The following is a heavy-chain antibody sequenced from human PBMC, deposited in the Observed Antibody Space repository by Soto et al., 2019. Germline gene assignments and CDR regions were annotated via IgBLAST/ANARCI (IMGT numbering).Heavy chain of an antibody. V-gene: IGHV1-46*02. CDR2: INPSGGTT. CDR1: GYSFNNNY. D-gene: IGHD2-15*01. J-gene: IGHJ3*02. CDR3: EREISVGGGLDI. Sequence: QVQLVQSGAEGKRPGASVKVSCKTSGYSFNNNYIHWVRQAPGQGLEWVGMINPSGGTTTYARNLQGRVTVTSDTYTSTVYMDLSSLRSEDTALYYCEREISVGGGLDIWGQGTMVTVSS.